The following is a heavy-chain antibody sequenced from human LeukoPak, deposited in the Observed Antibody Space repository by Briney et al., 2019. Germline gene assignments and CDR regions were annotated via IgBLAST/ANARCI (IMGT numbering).Heavy chain of an antibody. V-gene: IGHV3-30*02. Sequence: GGSLRLSCAASGFTFSSYGMHWVRQAPGKGLEWVAFIRYDGSNKYYADSVKGRFTISRDNSKNTLYLQMNSLRAEDTAVYYCAKYRSGCLAYWGQGTLVTVSS. CDR1: GFTFSSYG. J-gene: IGHJ4*02. CDR3: AKYRSGCLAY. CDR2: IRYDGSNK. D-gene: IGHD3-22*01.